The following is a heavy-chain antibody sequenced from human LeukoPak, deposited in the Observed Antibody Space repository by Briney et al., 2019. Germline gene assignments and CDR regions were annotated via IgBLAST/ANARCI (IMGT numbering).Heavy chain of an antibody. V-gene: IGHV3-33*01. Sequence: PGRSLRLSCAASGFTFSDYGIHWVRQAPGKGLEWVAVIWYDGSKKYYADSVKGRFTISRDNSKNTLSLQTNSLRAEDTAVYYCARTYDFWSGSYNHDAFDIWGQGTMVTVSS. J-gene: IGHJ3*02. CDR1: GFTFSDYG. CDR3: ARTYDFWSGSYNHDAFDI. CDR2: IWYDGSKK. D-gene: IGHD3-3*01.